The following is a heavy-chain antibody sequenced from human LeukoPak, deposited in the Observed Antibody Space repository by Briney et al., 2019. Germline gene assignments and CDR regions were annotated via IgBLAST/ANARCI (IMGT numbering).Heavy chain of an antibody. V-gene: IGHV4-4*07. Sequence: PSGTLSLTCIVSGGSITSYYWSWIRQPAGKGLEWIGQIHTSGSTSYNPSLKSRVAMSVDTSKNQFSLELSSVTAADTAVYYCATRAQTTGWSFDYWGQGALVTVSS. CDR2: IHTSGST. J-gene: IGHJ4*02. CDR1: GGSITSYY. CDR3: ATRAQTTGWSFDY. D-gene: IGHD6-19*01.